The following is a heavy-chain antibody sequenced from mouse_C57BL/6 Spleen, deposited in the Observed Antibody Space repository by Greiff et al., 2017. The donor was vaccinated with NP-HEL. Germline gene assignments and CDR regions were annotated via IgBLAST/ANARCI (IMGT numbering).Heavy chain of an antibody. D-gene: IGHD2-2*01. V-gene: IGHV14-2*01. Sequence: EVQLQESGAELVKPGASVKLSCTASGFNIKDYYMHWVKQRTEQGLEWIGRIDPEDGETKYVPKFQGKATITADTSSNTAYLQLSSLTSEDTAVYYCARSTMVTTEFAYWGQGTLVTVSA. CDR1: GFNIKDYY. J-gene: IGHJ3*01. CDR3: ARSTMVTTEFAY. CDR2: IDPEDGET.